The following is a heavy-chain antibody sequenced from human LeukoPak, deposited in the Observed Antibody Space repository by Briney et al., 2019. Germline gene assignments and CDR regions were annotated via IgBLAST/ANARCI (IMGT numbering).Heavy chain of an antibody. CDR2: LYSDGST. J-gene: IGHJ4*02. D-gene: IGHD2-15*01. CDR3: ARDLGYCSGSTCYVGYFDC. V-gene: IGHV3-66*01. Sequence: GGSLRLSCAASGFTVSSNYMSWVRQAPGEGLEWVSLLYSDGSTHYADSVKGRFTISRDNSKNTLYLQMISLRAEDTAVYYCARDLGYCSGSTCYVGYFDCWGQGTLVTVSS. CDR1: GFTVSSNY.